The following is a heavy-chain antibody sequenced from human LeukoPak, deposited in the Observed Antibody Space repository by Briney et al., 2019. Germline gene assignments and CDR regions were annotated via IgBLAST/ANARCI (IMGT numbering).Heavy chain of an antibody. J-gene: IGHJ4*02. CDR1: GFTFSSYA. V-gene: IGHV3-23*01. CDR2: ISGNGGST. CDR3: ARDAVDLDY. Sequence: PGGSLRLSCAASGFTFSSYAMDWVRQAPGKGLEWVSGISGNGGSTYYADSVKGRFTISRDNSKNTLYLQMNSLRAEDTAVYYCARDAVDLDYWGQGTLVTVSS. D-gene: IGHD6-19*01.